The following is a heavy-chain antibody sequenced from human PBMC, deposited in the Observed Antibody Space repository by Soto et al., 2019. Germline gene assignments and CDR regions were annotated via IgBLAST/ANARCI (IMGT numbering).Heavy chain of an antibody. J-gene: IGHJ3*02. CDR2: ISSSSSYI. CDR3: SRDPSGYPFQDSFYI. CDR1: GFTFSSYS. V-gene: IGHV3-21*01. D-gene: IGHD5-18*01. Sequence: GGSLRLSCAASGFTFSSYSMNWVRQAPGKGLEWVSSISSSSSYIYYADSVKGRFTISRDNATNSLYLQMNSLRAEDTAVYYCSRDPSGYPFQDSFYIWGQGTMVTVSS.